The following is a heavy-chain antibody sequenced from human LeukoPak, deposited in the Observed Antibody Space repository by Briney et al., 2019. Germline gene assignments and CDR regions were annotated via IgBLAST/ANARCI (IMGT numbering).Heavy chain of an antibody. CDR1: GFTFYDYG. D-gene: IGHD6-19*01. Sequence: GGSLRLSCAASGFTFYDYGMSWVRQAPGKELEWVSGSNWNGDSTGYVDSVKGRFTISRDNAKNSLYLQMNSLKAEDMAWYYCARDKSSGWYRHLDYWGQGTLVTVSS. V-gene: IGHV3-20*04. CDR2: SNWNGDST. J-gene: IGHJ4*02. CDR3: ARDKSSGWYRHLDY.